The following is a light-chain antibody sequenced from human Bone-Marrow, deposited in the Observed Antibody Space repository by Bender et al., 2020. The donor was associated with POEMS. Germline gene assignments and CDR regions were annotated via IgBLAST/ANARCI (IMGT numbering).Light chain of an antibody. CDR2: NNE. CDR1: SSNMGAGYG. Sequence: QSVLTQPPSVSGAPGQTVTISCTGTSSNMGAGYGVNWYQQLPGTAPKLLIYNNENRPSGVPDRISGSKSGTSASRAITGLQAEDEAEYNRQSYDISLSGWGCGGGAKLTAL. J-gene: IGLJ3*02. CDR3: QSYDISLSGWG. V-gene: IGLV1-40*01.